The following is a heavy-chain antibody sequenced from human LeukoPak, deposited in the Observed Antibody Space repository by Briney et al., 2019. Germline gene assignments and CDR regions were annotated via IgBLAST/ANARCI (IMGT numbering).Heavy chain of an antibody. D-gene: IGHD3-10*01. CDR1: GFTFSNYW. V-gene: IGHV3-7*01. J-gene: IGHJ5*02. CDR2: IKQDESEK. CDR3: ARPLMYYYGSETYFWFDP. Sequence: GGSLRLSCAASGFTFSNYWMSWVRQAPGKGLEWVANIKQDESEKYYVDSVKGRFTISRDNAKNSLSLQMNSLRAEDTAVYYCARPLMYYYGSETYFWFDPWGQGTLVTVSS.